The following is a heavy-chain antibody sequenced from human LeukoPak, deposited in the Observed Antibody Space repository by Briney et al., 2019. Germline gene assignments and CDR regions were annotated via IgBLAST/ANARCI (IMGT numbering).Heavy chain of an antibody. D-gene: IGHD2-15*01. CDR1: GFTFSSNW. CDR3: ARVDCRGGSCYFDY. J-gene: IGHJ4*02. CDR2: INTDGSNT. V-gene: IGHV3-74*03. Sequence: GRSLRLSCAASGFTFSSNWMHWVRQAPGKGLVWVSRINTDGSNTLYADSVKGRFTISRDNAKNTLYLQVNSLRAEDTAVYYCARVDCRGGSCYFDYWGQGTLVTVSS.